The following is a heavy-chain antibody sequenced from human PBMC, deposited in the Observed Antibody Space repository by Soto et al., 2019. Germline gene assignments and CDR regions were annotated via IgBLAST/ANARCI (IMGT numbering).Heavy chain of an antibody. CDR1: GGSVSSGAYY. Sequence: PSETLSLTCTVSGGSVSSGAYYWSWIRQPPEKGLEWVGYIYYSGSTNYNPSLKSRVTISVDTSKNQFSLKLSSVTAADTAVYYCARVPYDYEENWFDPWGQGTLVTVSS. CDR2: IYYSGST. J-gene: IGHJ5*02. CDR3: ARVPYDYEENWFDP. D-gene: IGHD3-16*01. V-gene: IGHV4-61*08.